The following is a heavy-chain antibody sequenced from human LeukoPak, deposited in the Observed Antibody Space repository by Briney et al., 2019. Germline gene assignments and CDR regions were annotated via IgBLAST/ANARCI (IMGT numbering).Heavy chain of an antibody. CDR3: ARDGGPYCGGDCYLYFDY. Sequence: ASVKVSCKASGGTFSSYAISWVRQAPGQGLEWMGRIIPILGIANYAQKFQGRVTITADKSTSTAYMELSSLRSEDTAVYYCARDGGPYCGGDCYLYFDYWGQGTLVTVSS. CDR2: IIPILGIA. J-gene: IGHJ4*02. D-gene: IGHD2-21*02. V-gene: IGHV1-69*04. CDR1: GGTFSSYA.